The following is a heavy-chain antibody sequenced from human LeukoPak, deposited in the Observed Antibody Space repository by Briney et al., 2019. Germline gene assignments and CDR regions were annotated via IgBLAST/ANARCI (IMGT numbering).Heavy chain of an antibody. CDR1: GFTFSNYG. CDR2: IEYDGSNK. D-gene: IGHD3-22*01. Sequence: LSGGSLKLSCAASGFTFSNYGMHWVRQAPGKGLEWVAFIEYDGSNKFYADSVKGRFTISRDNSKNTLYLQMNSLRAEDTAVYYCAKKGYYDGSGYYMYYFDHWGQGTLVTVSS. J-gene: IGHJ4*02. V-gene: IGHV3-30*02. CDR3: AKKGYYDGSGYYMYYFDH.